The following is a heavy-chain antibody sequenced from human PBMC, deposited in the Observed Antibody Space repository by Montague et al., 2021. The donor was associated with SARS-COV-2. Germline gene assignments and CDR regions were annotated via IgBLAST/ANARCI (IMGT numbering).Heavy chain of an antibody. CDR2: IDWDDDK. Sequence: PALVKPTQILTLTCTFSEFSLSTSGMCVSWIRQPPGKALEWLARIDWDDDKYYSTSLKTRLTISKDTSKNQVVLTMTNMDPVDTATYYCARETGTTMSLDYWGQGTLVTVSS. D-gene: IGHD1-7*01. CDR1: EFSLSTSGMC. V-gene: IGHV2-70*11. J-gene: IGHJ4*02. CDR3: ARETGTTMSLDY.